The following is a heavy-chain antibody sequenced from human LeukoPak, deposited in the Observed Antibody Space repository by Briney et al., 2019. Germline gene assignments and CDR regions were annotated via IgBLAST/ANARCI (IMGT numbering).Heavy chain of an antibody. CDR3: ARWITTEYYFDY. Sequence: PSETLSLTCTVSGGSISSSSYYWGWIRQPPGKGLEWIGSIYYSGSTNYNPSLKSRVTISVDTSKNQFSLKLSSVTAADTAVYYCARWITTEYYFDYWGQGTLVTVSS. V-gene: IGHV4-39*07. CDR2: IYYSGST. J-gene: IGHJ4*02. CDR1: GGSISSSSYY. D-gene: IGHD4-11*01.